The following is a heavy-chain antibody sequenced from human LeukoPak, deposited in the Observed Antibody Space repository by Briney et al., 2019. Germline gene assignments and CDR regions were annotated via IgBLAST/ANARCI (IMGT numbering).Heavy chain of an antibody. CDR2: IYYSGST. CDR1: GGSISSYY. D-gene: IGHD3-22*01. J-gene: IGHJ4*02. Sequence: SETLSLTCTVSGGSISSYYWSWIRQPPGKGLEWIGCIYYSGSTNYNPSLKSRVTISVDTSKNQFSLKLSSVTAADTAVYYCARSYYDSSGYYFDYWGQGTLVTVSS. CDR3: ARSYYDSSGYYFDY. V-gene: IGHV4-59*01.